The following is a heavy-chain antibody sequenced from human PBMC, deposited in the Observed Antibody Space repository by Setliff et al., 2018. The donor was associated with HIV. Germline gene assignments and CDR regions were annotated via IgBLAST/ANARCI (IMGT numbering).Heavy chain of an antibody. D-gene: IGHD3-3*01. Sequence: SETLSLTCAVSGGSISSGNWWSWVRQPPGKRLEWIGEIYHSGITNYNPSLKSRVTISVDTSKNLFSLRVTSVTAADTAIYYCARHVPDYDFWSGSPAHYYYYYMDVWGKGTTVTVSS. CDR3: ARHVPDYDFWSGSPAHYYYYYMDV. V-gene: IGHV4-4*02. CDR1: GGSISSGNW. J-gene: IGHJ6*03. CDR2: IYHSGIT.